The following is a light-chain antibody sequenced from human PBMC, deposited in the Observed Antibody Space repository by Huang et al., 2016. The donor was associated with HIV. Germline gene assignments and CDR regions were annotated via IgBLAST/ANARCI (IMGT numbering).Light chain of an antibody. CDR3: QQRSNWPLT. V-gene: IGKV3-11*01. Sequence: EIVLTQSPATLSLSPGERATLPCRASQSVSSSLAWYQQKPGQAPRLLIYDASNRATGIPARFSGSGSGTDFTLTISSLEPEDFAVYYCQQRSNWPLTFGGGTKVDIK. CDR1: QSVSSS. CDR2: DAS. J-gene: IGKJ4*01.